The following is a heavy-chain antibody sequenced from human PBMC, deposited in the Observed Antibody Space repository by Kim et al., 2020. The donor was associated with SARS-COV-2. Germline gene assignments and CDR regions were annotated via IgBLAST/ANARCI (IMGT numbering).Heavy chain of an antibody. J-gene: IGHJ4*02. V-gene: IGHV3-33*01. CDR2: GSNK. CDR3: ASSRGFDY. Sequence: GSNKDYANTVEGRFTLTRDNSKNTLDLQMNSLSAEDTAVYDCASSRGFDYWGQGTLVTVSS.